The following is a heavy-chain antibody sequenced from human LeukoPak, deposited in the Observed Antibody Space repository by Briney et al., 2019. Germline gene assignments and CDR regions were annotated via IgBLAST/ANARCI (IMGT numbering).Heavy chain of an antibody. CDR2: IYPGDSDT. Sequence: GESLKISCKGSGYSFISHWIGWVRQVPGKGLEWMGIIYPGDSDTRYSPAFEGQVTMSVDKSISTAYLQWSSLQASDTAMYYCARSDGSGSFPPYFDYWGQGTLVTVSS. CDR1: GYSFISHW. CDR3: ARSDGSGSFPPYFDY. V-gene: IGHV5-51*01. J-gene: IGHJ4*02. D-gene: IGHD3-10*01.